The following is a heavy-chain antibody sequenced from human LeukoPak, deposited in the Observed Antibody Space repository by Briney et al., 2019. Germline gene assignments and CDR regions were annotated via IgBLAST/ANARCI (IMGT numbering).Heavy chain of an antibody. V-gene: IGHV3-23*01. J-gene: IGHJ4*02. CDR3: AKCRGTRLCWPSDY. CDR1: GFTFSSYA. Sequence: GGSLKLSCAASGFTFSSYAMSWVRQAPGKGLEWVSAISGSGGSTYYADSVKGRFTISRDNSKNTLYLQMNSLRAEDTAVYYCAKCRGTRLCWPSDYWGQGTLVTVSS. CDR2: ISGSGGST. D-gene: IGHD1-1*01.